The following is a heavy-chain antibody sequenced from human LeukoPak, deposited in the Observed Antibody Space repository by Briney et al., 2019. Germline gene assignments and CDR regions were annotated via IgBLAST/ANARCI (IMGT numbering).Heavy chain of an antibody. V-gene: IGHV3-33*03. CDR1: GFSFINHG. D-gene: IGHD2-2*01. CDR3: VVVLVPAAVWQFDL. J-gene: IGHJ2*01. Sequence: GGSLRLSCAASGFSFINHGFHWVRQAPGKGLEWVALIGVDGSKKYYADSLKGRITVSRDNPRNTLDLQMSSLRVEDTSVYYCVVVLVPAAVWQFDLWGRGTPVTVSS. CDR2: IGVDGSKK.